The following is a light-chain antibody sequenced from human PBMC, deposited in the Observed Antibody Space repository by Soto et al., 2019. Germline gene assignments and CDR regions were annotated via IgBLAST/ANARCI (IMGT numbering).Light chain of an antibody. J-gene: IGLJ2*01. CDR3: SSYTSKSSLI. CDR1: MRDVGAYNL. Sequence: QSVLTQPASVSGSPGQSITISCAGTMRDVGAYNLVSWYQQHPGRAPQLIIYEVRNRPSGISFRFSGSKSGNTASLTISGHQAEDEADYYCSSYTSKSSLIFGGGTKLTVL. CDR2: EVR. V-gene: IGLV2-14*01.